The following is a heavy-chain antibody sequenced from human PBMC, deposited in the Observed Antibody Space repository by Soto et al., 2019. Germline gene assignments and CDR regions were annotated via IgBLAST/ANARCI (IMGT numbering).Heavy chain of an antibody. CDR1: GFTFSNAW. J-gene: IGHJ5*02. V-gene: IGHV3-23*04. D-gene: IGHD3-9*01. Sequence: EVQLVESGGALVKPGASLRLSCAASGFTFSNAWMSWVRQAPGKGLEWVSSITAAGDSTYDSTSVRGRFTISRDNSKNTVYLQMNSLRVEDTAVYYCATDPLKYDSSWYLDWWLHPWGQGTLVTVSS. CDR3: ATDPLKYDSSWYLDWWLHP. CDR2: ITAAGDST.